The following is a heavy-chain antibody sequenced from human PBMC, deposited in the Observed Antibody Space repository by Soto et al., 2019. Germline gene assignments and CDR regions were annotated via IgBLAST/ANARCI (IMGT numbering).Heavy chain of an antibody. V-gene: IGHV1-69*13. Sequence: SVKVSCKASGYTFTNYDITWVRQAPGQGLEWMGGIIPIFGTANYAQKFQGRVTITADESTSTAYMELSSLRSEDTAVYYCARDSRPEGSGYYYYGMDVWGQGTTVTVSS. CDR1: GYTFTNYD. J-gene: IGHJ6*02. D-gene: IGHD3-10*01. CDR2: IIPIFGTA. CDR3: ARDSRPEGSGYYYYGMDV.